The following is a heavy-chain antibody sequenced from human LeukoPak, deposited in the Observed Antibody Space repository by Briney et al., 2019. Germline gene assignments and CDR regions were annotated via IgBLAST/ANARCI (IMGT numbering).Heavy chain of an antibody. CDR2: FRRGGGAT. Sequence: VGSLRLSCAASGFPFSTFDMSWVRQAPGKGLEWVSVFRRGGGATYYADSVTGRFTISKDNSENTLYLQMNSLRVEDTALYYCVKGAWLDYWGQGALVTVSS. CDR1: GFPFSTFD. D-gene: IGHD3-16*01. J-gene: IGHJ4*02. CDR3: VKGAWLDY. V-gene: IGHV3-23*01.